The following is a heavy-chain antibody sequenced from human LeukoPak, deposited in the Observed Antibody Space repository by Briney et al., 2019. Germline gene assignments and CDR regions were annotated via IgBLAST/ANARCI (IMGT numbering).Heavy chain of an antibody. V-gene: IGHV4-59*08. D-gene: IGHD1-14*01. CDR1: GGSISSYY. CDR2: IYYSGST. Sequence: SETLSLTCTVSGGSISSYYWSWIRQPPGKGLEWIGYIYYSGSTNYNPSLKSRVTISVDTSKNQFSLKLSSVTAADTAVYYCARLHTGNAFDIWGQGTMVTVSS. CDR3: ARLHTGNAFDI. J-gene: IGHJ3*02.